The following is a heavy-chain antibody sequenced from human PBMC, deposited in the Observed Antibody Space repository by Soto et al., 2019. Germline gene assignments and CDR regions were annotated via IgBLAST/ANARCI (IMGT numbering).Heavy chain of an antibody. D-gene: IGHD5-12*01. Sequence: SETLSLSCAVSGGSISSGGYSWSWIRQPPGKGLEWIGYIYYSGSTYYNPSLKSRVTISVDTSKNQFSLKLSSVTAADTAVYYCARTNSGYDSVPYYYYGMDVWGQGTTVTVSS. CDR1: GGSISSGGYS. CDR3: ARTNSGYDSVPYYYYGMDV. V-gene: IGHV4-30-2*03. CDR2: IYYSGST. J-gene: IGHJ6*02.